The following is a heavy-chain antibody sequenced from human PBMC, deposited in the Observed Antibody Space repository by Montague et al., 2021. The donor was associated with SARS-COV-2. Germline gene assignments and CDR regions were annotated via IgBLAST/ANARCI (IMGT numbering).Heavy chain of an antibody. CDR3: ARCPSDTYYYNGMDV. CDR1: GFSLSTSGMC. J-gene: IGHJ6*02. Sequence: PALVKPTQTLTLTCTFSGFSLSTSGMCMTWIRQPPGKALEWLARIDWDGDKYYNTSLKSRLTISKDTSKNLVVLTMTNMDPVDTATYYCARCPSDTYYYNGMDVWGRGTTVTVSS. CDR2: IDWDGDK. V-gene: IGHV2-70*11.